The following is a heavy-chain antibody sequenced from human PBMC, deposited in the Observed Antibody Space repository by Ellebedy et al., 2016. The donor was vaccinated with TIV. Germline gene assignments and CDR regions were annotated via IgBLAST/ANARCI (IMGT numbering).Heavy chain of an antibody. V-gene: IGHV1-8*01. CDR1: GYTFTSYD. J-gene: IGHJ4*02. D-gene: IGHD2-15*01. Sequence: AASVTVSCKASGYTFTSYDINWVRQATGQGLEWMGWMNPNSGNTGYAQKFQGRVTMTSNTSISTAYMELSSLRSEDTAVYYCARHLGRRCCIGGSRHYYFDYWGQGTLVTVSS. CDR2: MNPNSGNT. CDR3: ARHLGRRCCIGGSRHYYFDY.